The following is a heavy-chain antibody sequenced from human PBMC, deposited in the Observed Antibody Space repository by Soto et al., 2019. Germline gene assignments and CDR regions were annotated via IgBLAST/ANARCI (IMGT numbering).Heavy chain of an antibody. J-gene: IGHJ4*02. CDR3: TSSYSTSSLPDY. CDR2: VYHSGST. Sequence: SETLSLTCSVSGGSMRNYYWNWIRQPPGRGLEWIGYVYHSGSTNYNPSLKSRVSMSVDVSRNHFSLTLHSVTAADTAVYFCTSSYSTSSLPDYWGQGTLVTVSS. V-gene: IGHV4-59*01. D-gene: IGHD6-6*01. CDR1: GGSMRNYY.